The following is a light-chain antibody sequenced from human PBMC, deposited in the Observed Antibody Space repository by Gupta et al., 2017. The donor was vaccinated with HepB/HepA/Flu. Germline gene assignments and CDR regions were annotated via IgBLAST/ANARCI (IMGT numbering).Light chain of an antibody. J-gene: IGKJ2*01. CDR3: QQHGSSPHT. CDR1: QSVYNNY. Sequence: EIVLTQSPGSLSLSPGEGATLSCRATQSVYNNYLTWYQQKPGQAPRLLIYGASTRATGIPDRFSGTGSGTDFTLTISRLEPEDFAVYYCQQHGSSPHTFGQGTKLEIK. CDR2: GAS. V-gene: IGKV3-20*01.